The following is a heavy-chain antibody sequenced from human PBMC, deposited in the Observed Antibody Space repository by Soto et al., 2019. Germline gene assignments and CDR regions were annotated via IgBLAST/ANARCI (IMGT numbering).Heavy chain of an antibody. CDR3: ARVWGDSGRDYFDH. J-gene: IGHJ4*02. D-gene: IGHD1-26*01. CDR1: GFPFSSYA. CDR2: ISHDGTNK. V-gene: IGHV3-30-3*01. Sequence: QVQLVESGGGVVQPGTSLRLSCAASGFPFSSYAIHCVRQAPGKGLEWVAVISHDGTNKYYADSVKCRFTISRDNSKNTLFLHMNSLRDEDTAVYYCARVWGDSGRDYFDHWGQGTLVTVSS.